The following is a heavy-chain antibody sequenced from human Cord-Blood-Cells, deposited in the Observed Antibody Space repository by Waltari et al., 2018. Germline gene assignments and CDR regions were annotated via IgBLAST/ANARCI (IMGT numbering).Heavy chain of an antibody. CDR3: ARASSADDAFDI. V-gene: IGHV3-53*02. D-gene: IGHD6-6*01. J-gene: IGHJ3*02. CDR1: GFTVISNV. CDR2: IYSGGST. Sequence: EVQLVETGGGLIQPGGSLSLYCAASGFTVISNVMSWVRQAPGKGLELVSVIYSGGSTYYADSVKGRFTISRDNSKNTLYLQMNSLRAEDTAVYYCARASSADDAFDIWGQGTMVTVSS.